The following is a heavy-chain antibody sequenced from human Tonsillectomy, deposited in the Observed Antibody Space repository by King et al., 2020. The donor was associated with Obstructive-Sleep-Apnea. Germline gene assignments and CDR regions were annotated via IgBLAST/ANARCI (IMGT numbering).Heavy chain of an antibody. V-gene: IGHV4-39*07. D-gene: IGHD6-19*01. J-gene: IGHJ2*01. CDR3: ARDPYSSGWYWYFDL. CDR1: GGSISSSNYY. Sequence: QLQESGPGLVKPSETLSLSCTVSGGSISSSNYYWGWIRQPPGKGLEWIGNIYYSGRTYSNPSLKSRVTISVDTSKNQFSLKVSSVTAADTAVYYCARDPYSSGWYWYFDLWGRGTLVTVSS. CDR2: IYYSGRT.